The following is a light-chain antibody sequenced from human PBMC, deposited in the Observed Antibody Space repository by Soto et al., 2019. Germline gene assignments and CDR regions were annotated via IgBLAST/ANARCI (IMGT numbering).Light chain of an antibody. J-gene: IGKJ1*01. CDR2: KAS. V-gene: IGKV1-5*03. Sequence: DLQITQSPSTLSASVGDRVTITCRASQSISSWLAWYQXKQGKAXTXVIYKASSLESGVPSRFSGSGSGTEVTISISGLQPDDVVTYYCQHYNGYSEAFGQGTKVDIK. CDR1: QSISSW. CDR3: QHYNGYSEA.